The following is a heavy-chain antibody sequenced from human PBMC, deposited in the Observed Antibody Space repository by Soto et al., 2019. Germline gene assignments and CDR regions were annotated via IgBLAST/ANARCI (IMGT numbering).Heavy chain of an antibody. CDR3: ARGGFYEFWTGPVFDY. D-gene: IGHD3-3*01. CDR2: IYHSGST. J-gene: IGHJ4*02. Sequence: SETLSLTCAVSGGSISSGGYSWSWIRQPPGKGLEWIGYIYHSGSTYYNPSLKSRVTISVDRSKNQFSLKLSSVTDADTAVYYCARGGFYEFWTGPVFDYWGQGTLVTVSS. CDR1: GGSISSGGYS. V-gene: IGHV4-30-2*01.